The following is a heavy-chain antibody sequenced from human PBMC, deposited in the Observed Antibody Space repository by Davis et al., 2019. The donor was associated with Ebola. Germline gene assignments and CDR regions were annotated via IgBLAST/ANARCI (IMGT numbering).Heavy chain of an antibody. Sequence: GESLKISCAASGFTFSSYAMSWVRQAPGKGLEWVSAISGNGGSTYYADSVKGRFTISRDNSKNTLYLQMNSLRAEDTAVYYCAKAPLYCSSSSCYVFDCWGQGTLVTVSS. CDR2: ISGNGGST. J-gene: IGHJ4*02. CDR1: GFTFSSYA. CDR3: AKAPLYCSSSSCYVFDC. V-gene: IGHV3-23*01. D-gene: IGHD2-2*01.